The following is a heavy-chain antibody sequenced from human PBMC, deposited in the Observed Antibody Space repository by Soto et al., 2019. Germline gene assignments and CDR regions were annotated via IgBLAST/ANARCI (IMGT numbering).Heavy chain of an antibody. CDR3: AKDNRLGYCTNGVCKFDY. Sequence: GGSLRLSCAASGFTFSSYAMSWVRQAPGKGLEWVSAISGSGGSTYYADSVKGRFTTSRDNSKNTLYLQMNSLKAEDTAVYYCAKDNRLGYCTNGVCKFDYWGQGTLVTVSS. J-gene: IGHJ4*02. CDR2: ISGSGGST. V-gene: IGHV3-23*01. CDR1: GFTFSSYA. D-gene: IGHD2-8*01.